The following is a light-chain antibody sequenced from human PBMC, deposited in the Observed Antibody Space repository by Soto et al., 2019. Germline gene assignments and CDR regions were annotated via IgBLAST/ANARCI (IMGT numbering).Light chain of an antibody. J-gene: IGLJ1*01. CDR1: SSDVGGYNY. CDR3: SSYTSSSTYV. Sequence: QSVLTQPASVSGSPGQSITISCTGTSSDVGGYNYVSWYQQHPGKAPKLMIYDVSNRPSGVSNRSSGSKSGNTASLTISGLQAEDEADYYCSSYTSSSTYVFGPGTKVTVL. CDR2: DVS. V-gene: IGLV2-14*01.